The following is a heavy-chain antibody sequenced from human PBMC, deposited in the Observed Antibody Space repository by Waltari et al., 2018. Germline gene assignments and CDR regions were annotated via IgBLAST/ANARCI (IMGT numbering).Heavy chain of an antibody. V-gene: IGHV1-18*01. CDR3: ARDPRVWINMVRGGISGFDY. J-gene: IGHJ4*02. Sequence: QVQLVQSGAEVKKPGASVKVSCKASGYTFTSYGISWGRQAPGQGLEWMGWISAYNGNTNYTKKFQGRDTMTTDTSTSTAYMELRSLRSDDTAVYYCARDPRVWINMVRGGISGFDYWGQGTLVTVSS. D-gene: IGHD3-10*01. CDR1: GYTFTSYG. CDR2: ISAYNGNT.